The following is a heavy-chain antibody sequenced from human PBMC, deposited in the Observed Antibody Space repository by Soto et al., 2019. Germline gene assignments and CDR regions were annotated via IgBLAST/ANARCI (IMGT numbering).Heavy chain of an antibody. CDR3: ARVRSSIAARPGYYYYMDV. D-gene: IGHD6-6*01. V-gene: IGHV3-33*01. CDR2: IWYDGSNK. Sequence: GGSLRLSCAASGFTFSSYGMHWVRQAPGKGLEWVAVIWYDGSNKYYADSVKGRFTISRDNSKNTLYLQMNSLRAEDTAVYYCARVRSSIAARPGYYYYMDVWGKGTTVTVSS. J-gene: IGHJ6*03. CDR1: GFTFSSYG.